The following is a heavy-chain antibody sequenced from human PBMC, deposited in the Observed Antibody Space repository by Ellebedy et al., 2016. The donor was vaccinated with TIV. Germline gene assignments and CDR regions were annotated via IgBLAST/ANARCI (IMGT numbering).Heavy chain of an antibody. CDR1: GYTFTRYYF. Sequence: AASVKVSCKASGYTFTRYYFMHWVRQAPGQGLEWMGGIMPIFGAADYAQKFQGRVTITADESTSTAYMELTSLRSEDTAVYYCARDQRTAPGLLGYWGQGTLVTVSS. CDR2: IMPIFGAA. D-gene: IGHD6-13*01. V-gene: IGHV1-69*13. J-gene: IGHJ4*02. CDR3: ARDQRTAPGLLGY.